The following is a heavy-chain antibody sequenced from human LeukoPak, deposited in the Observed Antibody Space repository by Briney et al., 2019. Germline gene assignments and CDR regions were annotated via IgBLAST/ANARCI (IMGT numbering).Heavy chain of an antibody. CDR3: ARLEWFRELSPHFDY. V-gene: IGHV4-39*01. Sequence: SETLSLTCTVSGGSISSSSYYWGWIRQPPGKGLEWIGSIYYSGSTYYNPSLKSRVTISVDTSKNQFSLKLSSVTAADTAVYYCARLEWFRELSPHFDYWGQGTLVTVSS. CDR1: GGSISSSSYY. J-gene: IGHJ4*02. D-gene: IGHD3-10*01. CDR2: IYYSGST.